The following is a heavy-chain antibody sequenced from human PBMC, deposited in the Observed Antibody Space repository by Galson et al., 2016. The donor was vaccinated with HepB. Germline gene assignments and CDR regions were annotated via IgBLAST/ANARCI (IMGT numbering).Heavy chain of an antibody. Sequence: SLRLSCAASGFTFSRYTMSWVRRAPGKGLEWVSSISSTSKYQSYADSVRGRFIISRDTAKTSLDRQMNSLRAEDSAIFYGARVSFFRAFDIWGQGTMVTVSS. CDR2: ISSTSKYQ. D-gene: IGHD2/OR15-2a*01. CDR1: GFTFSRYT. V-gene: IGHV3-21*01. J-gene: IGHJ3*02. CDR3: ARVSFFRAFDI.